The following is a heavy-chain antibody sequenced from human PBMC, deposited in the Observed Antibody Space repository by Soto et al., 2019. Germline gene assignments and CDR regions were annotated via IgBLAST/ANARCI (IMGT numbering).Heavy chain of an antibody. V-gene: IGHV1-69*13. CDR3: ARLFPNPAFDI. CDR2: IIPIFGTA. Sequence: SVKVSCKASGGTFSSYAISCVRQAPGQGLEWMGGIIPIFGTANYAQKFQGRVTITADESTSTAYMELRSLRSDDTAVYYCARLFPNPAFDIWCQGTLVNV. J-gene: IGHJ3*02. D-gene: IGHD2-21*01. CDR1: GGTFSSYA.